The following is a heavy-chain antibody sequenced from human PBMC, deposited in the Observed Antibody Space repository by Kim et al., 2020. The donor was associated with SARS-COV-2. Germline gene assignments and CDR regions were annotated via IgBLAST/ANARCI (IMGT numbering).Heavy chain of an antibody. J-gene: IGHJ5*02. Sequence: GGSLRLSCAASGFTLDDYAMHWVRQAPGKGLEWVSGISWNSGSIGYADSVKGRFTISRDNAKNSLYLQMNSLRAEDTALYYCAKDHRYSSSWYEGWFDPWGQGTLVTVSS. CDR1: GFTLDDYA. CDR2: ISWNSGSI. V-gene: IGHV3-9*01. CDR3: AKDHRYSSSWYEGWFDP. D-gene: IGHD6-13*01.